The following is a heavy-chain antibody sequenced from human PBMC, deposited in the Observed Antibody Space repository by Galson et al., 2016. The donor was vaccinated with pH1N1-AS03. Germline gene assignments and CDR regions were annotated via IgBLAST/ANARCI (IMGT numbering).Heavy chain of an antibody. CDR2: IYSGGST. J-gene: IGHJ3*02. CDR1: GFTVSSKY. Sequence: SLRLSCAVSGFTVSSKYMSWVRQAPEKGLEWVSSIYSGGSTYYTDSVKGRFTISRDDSKATSFLQMSSLRPEDTAVYYCASVTSAWPTVGAFGIWGQGTVVTVSS. D-gene: IGHD4-23*01. V-gene: IGHV3-66*02. CDR3: ASVTSAWPTVGAFGI.